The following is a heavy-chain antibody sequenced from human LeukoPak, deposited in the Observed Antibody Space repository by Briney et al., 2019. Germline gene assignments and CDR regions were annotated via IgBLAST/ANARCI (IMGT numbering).Heavy chain of an antibody. J-gene: IGHJ5*02. CDR1: GGSFSGYY. CDR2: INHSGST. V-gene: IGHV4-34*01. D-gene: IGHD3-3*01. Sequence: TSETLSLTCAVYGGSFSGYYWSWIRQPPGKGMEWIGEINHSGSTNYNPSLKSRVTISVDTSKNQFSLKLSSVTAADTAAYYCARLGPYDFWSGYPWFDPWGQGTLATVSS. CDR3: ARLGPYDFWSGYPWFDP.